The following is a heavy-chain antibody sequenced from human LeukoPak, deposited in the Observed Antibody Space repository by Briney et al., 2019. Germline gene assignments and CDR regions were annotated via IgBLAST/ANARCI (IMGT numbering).Heavy chain of an antibody. Sequence: GGSLRLSCAASGFSVSSNYMTWVRQAPGKGLEWVSVIHSGGSTYYADSVKGRFTISRDNSKNTLYLQMNSLRAEDTAVYYCAKDHVRDYYDYFDYWGQGTLVTVSS. CDR3: AKDHVRDYYDYFDY. CDR1: GFSVSSNY. D-gene: IGHD3-10*01. J-gene: IGHJ4*02. CDR2: IHSGGST. V-gene: IGHV3-53*01.